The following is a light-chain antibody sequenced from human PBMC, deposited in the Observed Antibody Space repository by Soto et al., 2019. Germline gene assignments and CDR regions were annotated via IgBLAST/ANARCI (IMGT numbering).Light chain of an antibody. Sequence: EIVLTQSPGTLSLSPGERATLSCRASQSVSGRSFAWYQQRPGQAPRLLIYDASIRATGIPARFSGSGSGTDFTLTISSLEPEDFAIYFCQQRGNWWTFGQGTKVDIK. CDR2: DAS. V-gene: IGKV3D-20*02. CDR3: QQRGNWWT. CDR1: QSVSGRS. J-gene: IGKJ1*01.